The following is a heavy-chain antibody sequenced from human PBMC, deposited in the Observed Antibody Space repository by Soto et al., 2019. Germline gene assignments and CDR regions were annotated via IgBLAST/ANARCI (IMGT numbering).Heavy chain of an antibody. CDR1: GFTFSSYW. Sequence: EVQLVESGGGLVQPGGSLIVSCAASGFTFSSYWMHWVRQAPGKGLVWVSRINNDGSSTSYAESVKGRFTISRDNAKSTLYLEMSSLRAGDTAVYYCARDPLIGDTDYGLDVSGQGTTVTVS. V-gene: IGHV3-74*01. CDR2: INNDGSST. J-gene: IGHJ6*02. D-gene: IGHD2-21*01. CDR3: ARDPLIGDTDYGLDV.